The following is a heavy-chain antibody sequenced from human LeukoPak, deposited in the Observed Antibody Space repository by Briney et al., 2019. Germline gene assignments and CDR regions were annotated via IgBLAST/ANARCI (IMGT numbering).Heavy chain of an antibody. D-gene: IGHD3-22*01. CDR1: GFTFSSYW. J-gene: IGHJ4*02. Sequence: QPGGSLRLPCAASGFTFSSYWMSWVRQAPGKGLEWVANIKEDGSEKYCVDSVKGRFTISRDNAKNSLYLQMNSLRVGDTALYYCARGRFSYDSSGYSSFYYWGQGTLVTVSS. CDR2: IKEDGSEK. CDR3: ARGRFSYDSSGYSSFYY. V-gene: IGHV3-7*01.